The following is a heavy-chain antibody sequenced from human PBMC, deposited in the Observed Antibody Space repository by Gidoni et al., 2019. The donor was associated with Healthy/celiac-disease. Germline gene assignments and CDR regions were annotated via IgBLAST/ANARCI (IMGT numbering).Heavy chain of an antibody. V-gene: IGHV4-30-2*01. D-gene: IGHD3-10*01. Sequence: QLQLQESGSGLVKPSQTLSLTCAVSGGSISRGGYSWSWIRQPPGKGLEWIGYIYHSGSTYYNPSLKSRVTISVDRSKNQFSLKLSSVTAADTAVYYCARSSLSGTHLGLVYYYMDVWGKGTTVTVSS. CDR1: GGSISRGGYS. J-gene: IGHJ6*03. CDR3: ARSSLSGTHLGLVYYYMDV. CDR2: IYHSGST.